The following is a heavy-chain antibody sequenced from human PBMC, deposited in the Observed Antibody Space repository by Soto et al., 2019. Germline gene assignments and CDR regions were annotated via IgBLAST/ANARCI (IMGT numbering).Heavy chain of an antibody. D-gene: IGHD3-10*01. CDR1: GYTFTSYA. V-gene: IGHV1-3*01. Sequence: ASVKVSCKASGYTFTSYAMHWVRQAPGQRLEWMGWINAGNGNTKYSQKFQGRVTITRDTSASTAYMELSSLRSEDTAVYYCARGSGPYYYGSGSKIRGYYFDYWGQGTLVTVSS. CDR3: ARGSGPYYYGSGSKIRGYYFDY. CDR2: INAGNGNT. J-gene: IGHJ4*02.